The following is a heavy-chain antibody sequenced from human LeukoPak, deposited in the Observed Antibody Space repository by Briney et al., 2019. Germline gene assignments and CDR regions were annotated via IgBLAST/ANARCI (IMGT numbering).Heavy chain of an antibody. D-gene: IGHD1-14*01. J-gene: IGHJ4*02. Sequence: ASVKVSCKASGYSFISYGLYWVRQAPGQGLEWMGWINPYNGNTNYAQNLQGRVTMTTDTSTSTAYMELRSLRSDDTAVYYCARVDNGGFTWSLYYFDYWGQGTLVTVSS. CDR2: INPYNGNT. CDR3: ARVDNGGFTWSLYYFDY. CDR1: GYSFISYG. V-gene: IGHV1-18*01.